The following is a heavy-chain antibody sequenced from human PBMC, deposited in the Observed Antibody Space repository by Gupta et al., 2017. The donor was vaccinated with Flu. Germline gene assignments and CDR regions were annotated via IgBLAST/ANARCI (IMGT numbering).Heavy chain of an antibody. CDR3: ARKVITMVRGRNGYYYYGMDV. J-gene: IGHJ6*02. CDR2: ISAYNGNT. CDR1: GYTFTSYG. Sequence: QVQLVQSGAEVKKPGASVKVSCKASGYTFTSYGISWVRQAPGQGLEWMGWISAYNGNTNYAQKLQGRVTMTTDTSTSTAYMELRSLRSDDTAVYYCARKVITMVRGRNGYYYYGMDVWGQGTTVTVSS. V-gene: IGHV1-18*01. D-gene: IGHD3-10*01.